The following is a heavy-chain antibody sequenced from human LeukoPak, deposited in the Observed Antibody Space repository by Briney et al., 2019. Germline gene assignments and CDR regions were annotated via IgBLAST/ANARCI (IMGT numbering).Heavy chain of an antibody. CDR2: IKIKTDGGTI. CDR1: GFTFSNAW. Sequence: SGGSLRLSCAASGFTFSNAWMSWVRQAPGKGLEWVGRIKIKTDGGTIEYGAPVKGRFTISRDDSKNTLYLQTNTLETEDTGVYYCTRISGSSSGPFDYWGQGSLVTVSS. J-gene: IGHJ4*02. V-gene: IGHV3-15*01. D-gene: IGHD1-26*01. CDR3: TRISGSSSGPFDY.